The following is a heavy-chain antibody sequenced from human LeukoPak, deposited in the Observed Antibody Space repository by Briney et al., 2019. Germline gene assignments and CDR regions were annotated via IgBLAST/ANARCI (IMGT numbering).Heavy chain of an antibody. Sequence: PGGSLRLSCAASGFTFSSYAMSWVRQAPRQELQWVSAISGSGGTIYYADSVKGRFTISRDNSKNTLYLQMNSLRAEDTAVYYCAKVQEMATILPPFHYWGQGTLVTVSS. V-gene: IGHV3-23*01. D-gene: IGHD5-24*01. CDR3: AKVQEMATILPPFHY. CDR2: ISGSGGTI. CDR1: GFTFSSYA. J-gene: IGHJ4*02.